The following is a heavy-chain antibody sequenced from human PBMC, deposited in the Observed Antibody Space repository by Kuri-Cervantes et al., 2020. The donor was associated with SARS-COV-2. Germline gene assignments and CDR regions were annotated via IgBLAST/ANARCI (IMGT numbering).Heavy chain of an antibody. CDR2: ISGGST. CDR3: AKVSTLFWFGEGTQNAFDV. Sequence: GESLKISCAASGFTASSNEMSWVRQAPGKGLEWVSSISGGSTYYADSRKGRFTISRDHSRDTLFLQMDGLRPEDTAMYYCAKVSTLFWFGEGTQNAFDVWGQGTMVTVSS. J-gene: IGHJ3*01. CDR1: GFTASSNE. D-gene: IGHD3-10*01. V-gene: IGHV3-38-3*01.